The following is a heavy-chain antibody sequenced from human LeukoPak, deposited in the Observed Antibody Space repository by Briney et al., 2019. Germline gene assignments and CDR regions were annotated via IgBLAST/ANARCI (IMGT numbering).Heavy chain of an antibody. D-gene: IGHD2-21*01. Sequence: PGGSLRLSCAVSGFSFSSYAMSWVRQAPEKGLEWVSVISGSGGYTQYADSVKGRFTISRDNSKNTLYLQMNSLRAEDTAVYYCAKVGYCGGGRCIPLRDAFDTWGQGTTVTVSS. J-gene: IGHJ3*02. V-gene: IGHV3-23*01. CDR3: AKVGYCGGGRCIPLRDAFDT. CDR1: GFSFSSYA. CDR2: ISGSGGYT.